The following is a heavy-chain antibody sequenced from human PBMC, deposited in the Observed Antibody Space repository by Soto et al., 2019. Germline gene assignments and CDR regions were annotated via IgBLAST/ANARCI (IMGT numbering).Heavy chain of an antibody. V-gene: IGHV3-30*18. D-gene: IGHD3-10*01. CDR2: ISYDGSNK. CDR3: AKDPYYYGSGETYYYYYCMDV. J-gene: IGHJ6*03. CDR1: GFTFSSYG. Sequence: QVQLVESGGGVVQPGRSLRLSCAASGFTFSSYGMHWVRQAPGKGLEWVAVISYDGSNKYYADSVKGRFTISRDNSKNQLYLQMNSLRAEDTAVYYCAKDPYYYGSGETYYYYYCMDVWGKGTTVTVSS.